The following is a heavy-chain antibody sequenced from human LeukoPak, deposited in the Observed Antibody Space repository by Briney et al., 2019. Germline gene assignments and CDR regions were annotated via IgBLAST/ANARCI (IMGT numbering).Heavy chain of an antibody. D-gene: IGHD6-19*01. CDR1: GFTFSSYE. CDR2: ISGSGSTI. J-gene: IGHJ4*02. CDR3: AKEDRQQWLVDY. Sequence: GGSLRLSCAASGFTFSSYEMNWVRQAPGKGLEWVSYISGSGSTIYYADSVKGRFTVSRDNAKNSLYLQMNILRAEDTAVYYCAKEDRQQWLVDYWGQGTLVTVSS. V-gene: IGHV3-48*03.